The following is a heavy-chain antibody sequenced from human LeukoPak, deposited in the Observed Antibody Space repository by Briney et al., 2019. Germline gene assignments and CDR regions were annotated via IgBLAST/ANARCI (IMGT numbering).Heavy chain of an antibody. D-gene: IGHD1-1*01. Sequence: ASVKVSCKASGYTFTGYYMHWVRQAPGQGLEWMGWINPNSGGTNYAQKFQGRVTVTRDTSISTAYMELSRLRSDDTAVYYCARDGQLEPHYYYYYMDVWGKGTTVTVSS. CDR2: INPNSGGT. CDR1: GYTFTGYY. CDR3: ARDGQLEPHYYYYYMDV. J-gene: IGHJ6*03. V-gene: IGHV1-2*02.